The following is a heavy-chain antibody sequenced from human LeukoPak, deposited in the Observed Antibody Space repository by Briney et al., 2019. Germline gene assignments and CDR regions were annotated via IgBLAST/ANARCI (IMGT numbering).Heavy chain of an antibody. CDR1: GYTFTGYY. J-gene: IGHJ5*02. V-gene: IGHV1-2*02. D-gene: IGHD2-2*01. Sequence: ASVKVSCKASGYTFTGYYMHWVRQAPGQGLEWMGWINPNSGGTNYAQKFQGRVTMTRDTSISTAYMELSRLRSDDTAVYYRAKLGYCSSTSCGAGLNWFDPWGQGTLVTVSS. CDR2: INPNSGGT. CDR3: AKLGYCSSTSCGAGLNWFDP.